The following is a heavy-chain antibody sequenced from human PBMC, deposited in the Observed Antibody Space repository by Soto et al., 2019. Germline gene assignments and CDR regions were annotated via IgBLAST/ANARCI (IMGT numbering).Heavy chain of an antibody. CDR1: GYTFTSYY. Sequence: ASVKVSCKASGYTFTSYYMHWVRQAPGQGLEWMGIINPSGGSTSYAQKFQGRVTMTRDTSTGTVYMELSSLRSEDTAVYYCARVTMITFGGVIPFDYWGQGTLVTVSS. V-gene: IGHV1-46*01. CDR3: ARVTMITFGGVIPFDY. D-gene: IGHD3-16*02. CDR2: INPSGGST. J-gene: IGHJ4*02.